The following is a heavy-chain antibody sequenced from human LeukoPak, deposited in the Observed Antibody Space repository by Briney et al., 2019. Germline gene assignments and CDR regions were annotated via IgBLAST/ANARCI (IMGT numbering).Heavy chain of an antibody. J-gene: IGHJ6*04. V-gene: IGHV3-48*03. CDR2: ISSSGSTI. Sequence: PGGSLRLSCAASGFPFSSYEMNWVRQATGKGLEWVSYISSSGSTIYYADSVKGRFTISRDNAKNSLYLQMNSLRAEDTAVYYCAELGITMIGGVWGKGTTVTISS. CDR3: AELGITMIGGV. D-gene: IGHD3-10*02. CDR1: GFPFSSYE.